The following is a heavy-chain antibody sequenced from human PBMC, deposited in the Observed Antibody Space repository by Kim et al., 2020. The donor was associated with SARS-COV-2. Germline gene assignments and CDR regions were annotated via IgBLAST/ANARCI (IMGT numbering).Heavy chain of an antibody. D-gene: IGHD5-18*01. J-gene: IGHJ6*02. V-gene: IGHV1-2*06. CDR2: INPNSGGT. CDR3: AGGDTTMVRGDYYYGMEV. Sequence: ASVKVSCKASGYTFTGYYMHWVRQAPGQGLEWMGRINPNSGGTNYAQKFQGRATMTRDTSISTAYMERRRLRSDDTAVYYCAGGDTTMVRGDYYYGMEVWGQGATVTASS. CDR1: GYTFTGYY.